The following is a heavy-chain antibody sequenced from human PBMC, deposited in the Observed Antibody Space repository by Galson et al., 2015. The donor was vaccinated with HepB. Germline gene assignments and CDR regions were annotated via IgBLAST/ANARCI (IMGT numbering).Heavy chain of an antibody. CDR2: ISGSGGST. D-gene: IGHD2-2*01. V-gene: IGHV3-23*01. CDR3: AKDFVMVVVPAAPDY. Sequence: SLRLSCAASGFTFSSYAMSWVRQAPGKGLEWVSAISGSGGSTYYADSVKGRFTISRDNSKNTLYLQMSSLRAEDTAVYYCAKDFVMVVVPAAPDYWGQGTLVAVSS. CDR1: GFTFSSYA. J-gene: IGHJ4*02.